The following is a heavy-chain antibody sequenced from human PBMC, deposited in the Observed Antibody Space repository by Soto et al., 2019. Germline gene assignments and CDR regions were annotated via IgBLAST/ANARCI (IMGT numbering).Heavy chain of an antibody. J-gene: IGHJ4*02. D-gene: IGHD2-15*01. CDR2: ISSSSSYI. CDR3: ARDGLVVVAATPSFDY. CDR1: GFTFSSYS. Sequence: PGGSLRLSCAASGFTFSSYSMNWVRQAPGKGLEWVSSISSSSSYIYYADSVKGRFTISRDNAKNSLYLQMNSLRAEDTAVYYCARDGLVVVAATPSFDYWGQGTLVTVLL. V-gene: IGHV3-21*01.